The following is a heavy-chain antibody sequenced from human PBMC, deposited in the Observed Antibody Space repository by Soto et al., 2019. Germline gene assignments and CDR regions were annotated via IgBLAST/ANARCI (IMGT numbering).Heavy chain of an antibody. CDR1: GFTFSSYA. CDR2: ISGSGGST. J-gene: IGHJ3*02. Sequence: GGSLRLSCAASGFTFSSYAMSWVRQAPGKGLEWVSAISGSGGSTYYADSVKGRFTISRDNSKNTLYLQMNSLRAEDTAVYYCAKELLGYCSGGSCYSGAFDICGQGTMVTVSS. D-gene: IGHD2-15*01. V-gene: IGHV3-23*01. CDR3: AKELLGYCSGGSCYSGAFDI.